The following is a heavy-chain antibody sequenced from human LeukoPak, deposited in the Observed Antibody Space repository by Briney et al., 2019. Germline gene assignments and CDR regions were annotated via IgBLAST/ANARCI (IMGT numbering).Heavy chain of an antibody. CDR2: ISGSGGST. CDR3: AKSTGSGVYRPFDP. J-gene: IGHJ5*02. D-gene: IGHD5/OR15-5a*01. CDR1: GFTFSSFA. Sequence: GGSLRLSCAASGFTFSSFAMSWVRQAPGKGLEWVSSISGSGGSTYYADSVKGRFIISRDNSKNTLYLQMNSLRAEDTAVYYCAKSTGSGVYRPFDPWGQGTLVTVSS. V-gene: IGHV3-23*01.